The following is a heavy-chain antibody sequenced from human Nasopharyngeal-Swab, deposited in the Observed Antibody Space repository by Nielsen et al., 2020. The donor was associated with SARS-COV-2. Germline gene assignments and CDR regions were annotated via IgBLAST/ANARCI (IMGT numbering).Heavy chain of an antibody. Sequence: ASVKVSCKASGYTFTSYGISWVRQAPGQGLEWMGWISAYNGNTNYAQKLQGRVTMTTDTSTSTAYMELRSLRSDDTAVYYCARVVGATGEFWFDPWGKGTLVTVSS. CDR3: ARVVGATGEFWFDP. CDR1: GYTFTSYG. CDR2: ISAYNGNT. V-gene: IGHV1-18*01. J-gene: IGHJ5*02. D-gene: IGHD1-26*01.